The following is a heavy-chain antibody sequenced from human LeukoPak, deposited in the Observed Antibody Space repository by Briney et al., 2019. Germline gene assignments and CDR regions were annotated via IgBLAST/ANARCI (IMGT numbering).Heavy chain of an antibody. CDR3: ARVACCSSTSCYKMYSDY. V-gene: IGHV3-48*01. D-gene: IGHD2-2*01. Sequence: GGSLRLSCAASGFTFSSYSMNWVRQAPGKGLEWVSHITASGTAMFYADSVKGRFTISRDNAKNSLYLQMNSLRAEDTAVYYCARVACCSSTSCYKMYSDYWGQGTLVTVSS. CDR2: ITASGTAM. J-gene: IGHJ4*02. CDR1: GFTFSSYS.